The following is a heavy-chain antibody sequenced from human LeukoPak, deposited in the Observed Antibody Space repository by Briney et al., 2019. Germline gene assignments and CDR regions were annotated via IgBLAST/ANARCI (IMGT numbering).Heavy chain of an antibody. Sequence: GESLKISCKGSGYSFTNYWIGWVRQMPGKGLEWMGIIYPDDSDTRYSPSFEGQVIISVDESISTAYLQWSSLKASDTAMYYCARQGSYFDYWGQGTLVTVSS. CDR2: IYPDDSDT. CDR3: ARQGSYFDY. J-gene: IGHJ4*02. V-gene: IGHV5-51*01. CDR1: GYSFTNYW.